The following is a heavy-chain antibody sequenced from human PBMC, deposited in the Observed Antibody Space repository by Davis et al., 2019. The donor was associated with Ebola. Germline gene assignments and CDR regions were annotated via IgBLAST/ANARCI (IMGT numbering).Heavy chain of an antibody. Sequence: GESLKISCAASGFTFSSNYMSWVRQAPGKGLEWVSVIYSGGSTYYADSVQGRFTISRDNSRNTRYLQMNNLRAEDTALYYCVKGGWLDDWGQGALVTVSS. J-gene: IGHJ4*02. CDR3: VKGGWLDD. CDR1: GFTFSSNY. V-gene: IGHV3-66*01. D-gene: IGHD5-12*01. CDR2: IYSGGST.